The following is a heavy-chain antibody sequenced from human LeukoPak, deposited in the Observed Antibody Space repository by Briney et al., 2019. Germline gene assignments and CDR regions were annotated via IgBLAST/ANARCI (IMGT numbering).Heavy chain of an antibody. D-gene: IGHD6-19*01. Sequence: PGGSLRLSCAASGFTFSIYAMTWVRQAPGKGLEWVSTLSGGGGSTYYADSVKGRFTISTDNSENTLYLQMNSLRAEDTAVYYCAKGFGSGWLIDYWGQGTLVTVSS. V-gene: IGHV3-23*01. CDR1: GFTFSIYA. J-gene: IGHJ4*02. CDR2: LSGGGGST. CDR3: AKGFGSGWLIDY.